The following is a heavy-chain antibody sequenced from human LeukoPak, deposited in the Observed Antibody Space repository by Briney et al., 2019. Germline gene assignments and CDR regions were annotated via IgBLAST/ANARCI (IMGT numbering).Heavy chain of an antibody. CDR3: ARDGERGGSYYGFRFDP. V-gene: IGHV1-18*01. D-gene: IGHD1-26*01. CDR2: ISAYNGNT. CDR1: GYTFTSYG. J-gene: IGHJ5*02. Sequence: ASVKVSCKASGYTFTSYGISWVRQAPGQGLEWMGWISAYNGNTNYAQKLQGRVTMTTDTSTSTAYMELRSLRSDDTAVYYCARDGERGGSYYGFRFDPWGQGTLVTVSS.